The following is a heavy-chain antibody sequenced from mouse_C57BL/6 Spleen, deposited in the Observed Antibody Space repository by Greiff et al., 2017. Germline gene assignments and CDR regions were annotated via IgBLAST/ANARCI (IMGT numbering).Heavy chain of an antibody. D-gene: IGHD4-1*01. J-gene: IGHJ4*01. Sequence: QVQLQQPGTELVKPGASVKLSCKASGYTFTSYWRHWVKQRPGQGLEWIGNINPSNGGTNYNEKLKSKATLTVDKSSSTAYMQLSRLTSEDSAVYYCARLGRGYAMDYWGQGTSVTVSS. CDR1: GYTFTSYW. V-gene: IGHV1-53*01. CDR3: ARLGRGYAMDY. CDR2: INPSNGGT.